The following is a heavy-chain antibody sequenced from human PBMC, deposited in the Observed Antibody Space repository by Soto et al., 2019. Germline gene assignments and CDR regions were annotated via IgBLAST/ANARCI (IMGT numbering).Heavy chain of an antibody. CDR2: ISDSGTRT. J-gene: IGHJ4*02. CDR3: AKDGIRKYDY. V-gene: IGHV3-23*01. Sequence: EVQLLESGGGFIQPGGSLRLSCSASGFSISDYAMSWVRQAPGKGLEWVSSISDSGTRTFYADSVKGRFAISRDTSKNTVYMQMNNVRVGDTALYCCAKDGIRKYDYWGQGTVVTVSS. CDR1: GFSISDYA.